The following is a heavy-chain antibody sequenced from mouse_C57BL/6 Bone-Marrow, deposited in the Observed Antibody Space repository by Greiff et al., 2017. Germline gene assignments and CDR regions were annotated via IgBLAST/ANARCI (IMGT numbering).Heavy chain of an antibody. Sequence: QVQLKESGPELVKPGASVKISCKASGYAFSSSWMNWVKQRPGKGLEWIGRIYPGDGDTNYNGKFKGKATLTADKSSSTAYMQLSSLTSEDSAVYFCARFGYYGSSPMDYWGQGTSVTVSS. CDR3: ARFGYYGSSPMDY. D-gene: IGHD1-1*01. CDR1: GYAFSSSW. V-gene: IGHV1-82*01. J-gene: IGHJ4*01. CDR2: IYPGDGDT.